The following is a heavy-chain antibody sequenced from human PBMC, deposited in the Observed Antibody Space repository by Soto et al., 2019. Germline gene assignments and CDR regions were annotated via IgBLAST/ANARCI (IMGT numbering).Heavy chain of an antibody. CDR2: IKQDGSEK. D-gene: IGHD6-19*01. J-gene: IGHJ6*03. V-gene: IGHV3-7*01. Sequence: LRLSCAASGFTFSFYWMSWVRQAPGKGLEWVANIKQDGSEKYYVDSVKGRLTISRDNAKNSLHLQMNSVRAEDTAVYYCARVIEVAGIGSDYYYMDVWGKGTTVNVSS. CDR3: ARVIEVAGIGSDYYYMDV. CDR1: GFTFSFYW.